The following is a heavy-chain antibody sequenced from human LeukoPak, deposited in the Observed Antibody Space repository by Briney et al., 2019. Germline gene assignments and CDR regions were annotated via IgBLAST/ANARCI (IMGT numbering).Heavy chain of an antibody. CDR1: GGSFSGYY. CDR3: ARARYCSSTSCYGTFDY. J-gene: IGHJ4*02. CDR2: INHSGST. D-gene: IGHD2-2*01. V-gene: IGHV4-34*01. Sequence: SETPSLTCAVYGGSFSGYYWSWIRQPPGKGLEWIGEINHSGSTNYNPSLKSRVTISVDTSKNQFSLKLSSVTAADTAVYYCARARYCSSTSCYGTFDYWGQGTLVTVSS.